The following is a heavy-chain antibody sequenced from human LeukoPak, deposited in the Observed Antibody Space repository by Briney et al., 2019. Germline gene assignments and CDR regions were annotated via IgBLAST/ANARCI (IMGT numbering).Heavy chain of an antibody. V-gene: IGHV4-38-2*01. Sequence: SETLSLTCAVSGYSISSDYYWGWIRQPPGKGLEWIGSICHSGGTSYNPSLKSRVTISVDTSKNQFSLKLSSVTAADTAVYYCARNTSTTLRTFHPGGDGFDIWGQGTMVTVSS. J-gene: IGHJ3*02. CDR3: ARNTSTTLRTFHPGGDGFDI. D-gene: IGHD4-17*01. CDR2: ICHSGGT. CDR1: GYSISSDYY.